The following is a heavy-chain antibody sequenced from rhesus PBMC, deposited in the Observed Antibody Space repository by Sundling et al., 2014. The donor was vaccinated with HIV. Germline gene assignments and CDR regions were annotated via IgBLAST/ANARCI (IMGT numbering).Heavy chain of an antibody. Sequence: QVQLQESGPGLVKPSETLSLTCTVSGASISNYWWNWIRQPPGKGLEWIGEINGNSGSTNYNPSLKSRVTISRDTSKNQFSLKLTSVTAADTAVYYCARGRRYYDAGYYVDYWGQGVLVTVSS. CDR3: ARGRRYYDAGYYVDY. CDR2: INGNSGST. V-gene: IGHV4-80*01. CDR1: GASISNYW. D-gene: IGHD3-28*01. J-gene: IGHJ4*01.